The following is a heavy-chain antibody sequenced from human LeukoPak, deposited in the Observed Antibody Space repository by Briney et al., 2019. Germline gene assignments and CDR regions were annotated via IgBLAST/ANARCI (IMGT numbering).Heavy chain of an antibody. CDR3: ARGQRGVAFGYYYYYGMDV. Sequence: SETLSLTCAVYGGSFSGYYWSWIRQPPGKGLEWIGEINHSGSTNYNPSLKSRVTISVDTSKNQFSLKLSSVTAADTAVYYCARGQRGVAFGYYYYYGMDVWGRGTTVTVSS. CDR1: GGSFSGYY. J-gene: IGHJ6*02. CDR2: INHSGST. V-gene: IGHV4-34*01. D-gene: IGHD3-10*01.